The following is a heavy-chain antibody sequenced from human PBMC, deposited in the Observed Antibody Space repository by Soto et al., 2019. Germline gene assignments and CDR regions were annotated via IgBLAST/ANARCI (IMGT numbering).Heavy chain of an antibody. D-gene: IGHD6-13*01. Sequence: SETLSLTCTVSGGSISSYYWSWIRQPPGKGLEWIGYIYDSGSTDYSPSLKSRVTISMGTSKNQFSLKLNSVTAADTAVYYCARDLSTDSWYYFDFWGPGTLVTVSS. CDR2: IYDSGST. J-gene: IGHJ4*02. CDR3: ARDLSTDSWYYFDF. CDR1: GGSISSYY. V-gene: IGHV4-59*01.